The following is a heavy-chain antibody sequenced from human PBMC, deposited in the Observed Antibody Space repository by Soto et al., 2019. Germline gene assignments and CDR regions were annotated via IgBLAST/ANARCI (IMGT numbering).Heavy chain of an antibody. V-gene: IGHV4-31*03. D-gene: IGHD6-13*01. CDR2: IYYSGST. CDR3: ARGVAAAGLPWYFDY. J-gene: IGHJ4*02. CDR1: GGSISSGGYY. Sequence: QVQLQESGPGLVKPSQTLSLTCTVSGGSISSGGYYWSWIRQHPGKGLEWIGYIYYSGSTYYNPSLKSRVTISVDTSKNQFSLKLSSVTAADTAVYYCARGVAAAGLPWYFDYWGQGTLVTVSS.